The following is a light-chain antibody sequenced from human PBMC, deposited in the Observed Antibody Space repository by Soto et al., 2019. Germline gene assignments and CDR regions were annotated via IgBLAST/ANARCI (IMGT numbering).Light chain of an antibody. CDR1: QSIASY. Sequence: DIQMTQSPSSLSASVGDRVTIACRANQSIASYVNWYQQKPRKAPKLLIYAASSLQSGVPSRFSGSGSGTDFTLTITSLQPEDFASYYCQQSYSNPVTFGPGTKVDVK. J-gene: IGKJ3*01. CDR2: AAS. V-gene: IGKV1-39*01. CDR3: QQSYSNPVT.